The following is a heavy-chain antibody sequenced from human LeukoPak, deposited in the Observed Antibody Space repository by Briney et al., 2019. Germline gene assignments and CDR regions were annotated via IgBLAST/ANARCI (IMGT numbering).Heavy chain of an antibody. V-gene: IGHV3-49*04. CDR1: GFTFSSYA. CDR2: IRSKAYGGTT. D-gene: IGHD5-18*01. J-gene: IGHJ4*02. CDR3: TRVHSSLSDY. Sequence: PGGSLRLSCAASGFTFSSYAMSWVRQAPGKGLEWVGFIRSKAYGGTTEYAASVKGRFTISRDDSKSIAYLQMNSLKTEDTAVYYCTRVHSSLSDYWGQGTLVTVSS.